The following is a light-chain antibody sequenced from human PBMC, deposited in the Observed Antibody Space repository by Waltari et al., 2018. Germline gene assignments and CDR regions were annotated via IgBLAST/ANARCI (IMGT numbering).Light chain of an antibody. Sequence: EIVLTQSPATLSLSPGERATLSCRASQSVSSYLAWYQQKPGQAPRLLTYNASNRATGIPARFSGSGSGTDFTLTISSLEPEDFAVYYCQQRSNFGPGTKVDIK. CDR1: QSVSSY. J-gene: IGKJ3*01. CDR3: QQRSN. CDR2: NAS. V-gene: IGKV3-11*01.